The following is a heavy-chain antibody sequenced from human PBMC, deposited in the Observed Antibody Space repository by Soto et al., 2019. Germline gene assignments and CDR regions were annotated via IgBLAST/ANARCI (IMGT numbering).Heavy chain of an antibody. D-gene: IGHD2-15*01. J-gene: IGHJ5*02. CDR3: AKCGASNTCIPPGFDP. CDR2: ISCSGADT. Sequence: GGSLRLSCAASGFTFSSYAMSWVRQAPGNGLECVSSISCSGADTYYSQSVRGRFTIYRDNFRDTLYVQMNSLRADDTAIDDCAKCGASNTCIPPGFDPWGPAPLVTASS. V-gene: IGHV3-23*01. CDR1: GFTFSSYA.